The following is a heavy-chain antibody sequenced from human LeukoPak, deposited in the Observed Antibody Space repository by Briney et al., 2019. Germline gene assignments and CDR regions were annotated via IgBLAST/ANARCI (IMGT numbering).Heavy chain of an antibody. D-gene: IGHD3-22*01. J-gene: IGHJ5*02. Sequence: GGSLRLSCAASGFTVSSNYMSWLRQAPGKGLEGGSVIYSGGSTYYADSVKGRFTISRDNSKNTLYLQMNSLRAEDTAVYYCARVISPTYYYDSSGRNWFDPWGQGTLVTVSS. CDR1: GFTVSSNY. CDR3: ARVISPTYYYDSSGRNWFDP. CDR2: IYSGGST. V-gene: IGHV3-53*01.